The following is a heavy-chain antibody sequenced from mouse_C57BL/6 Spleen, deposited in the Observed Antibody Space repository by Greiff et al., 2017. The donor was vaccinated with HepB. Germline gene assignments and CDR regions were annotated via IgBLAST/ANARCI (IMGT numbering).Heavy chain of an antibody. D-gene: IGHD1-1*01. CDR3: ARYYYGSSYGYFDV. J-gene: IGHJ1*03. V-gene: IGHV1-47*01. CDR1: GYTFTTYP. Sequence: QVQLQQSGAELVKPGASVKMSCKASGYTFTTYPIEWMKQNHGKSLEWIGNFHPYNDDTKYNEKFKGKATLTVEKSSSTVYLELRRLTSDDSAVYYCARYYYGSSYGYFDVWGTGTTVTVSS. CDR2: FHPYNDDT.